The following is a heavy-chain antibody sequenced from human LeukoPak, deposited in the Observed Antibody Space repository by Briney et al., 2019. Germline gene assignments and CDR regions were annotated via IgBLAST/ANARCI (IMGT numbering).Heavy chain of an antibody. CDR2: IYHSGST. V-gene: IGHV4-38-2*02. CDR3: ARVVQSTDSSGFYLPEYFQH. Sequence: SQTLSLTCTVSGYSISSGYHWGWIRQPPGKGLEWIGSIYHSGSTYYNPSLKSRVTISVDTSKNQFSLKLRSVTAADTAVYYCARVVQSTDSSGFYLPEYFQHWGQGTLVTVSS. J-gene: IGHJ1*01. CDR1: GYSISSGYH. D-gene: IGHD3-22*01.